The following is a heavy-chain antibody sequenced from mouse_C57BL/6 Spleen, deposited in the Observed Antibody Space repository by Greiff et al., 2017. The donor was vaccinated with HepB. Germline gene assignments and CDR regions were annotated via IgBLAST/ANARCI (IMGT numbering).Heavy chain of an antibody. CDR2: IYPGDGDT. Sequence: VKLMESGPELVKPGASVKISCKASGYAFSSSWMNWVKQRPGKGLEWIGRIYPGDGDTNYNGKFKGKATLTADKSSSTAYMQLSSLTSEDSAVYFCAKVLSLGAGYFDYWGQGTTLTVSS. V-gene: IGHV1-82*01. J-gene: IGHJ2*01. CDR3: AKVLSLGAGYFDY. D-gene: IGHD4-1*01. CDR1: GYAFSSSW.